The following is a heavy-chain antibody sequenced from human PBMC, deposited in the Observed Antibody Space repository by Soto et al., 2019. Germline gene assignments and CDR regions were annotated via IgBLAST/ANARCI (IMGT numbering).Heavy chain of an antibody. V-gene: IGHV2-5*02. Sequence: QITLKESGPALVKPTQTLTLTCTFSGFSLSTGGVGVGWIRQPPGKALEWLAIIYWDDDKRYSPSLETRLTIPLDTSDHQLVLPLSNIDPVDTATYYCAYSQHYTLSYYSGWFDPSRPGSLVTLSS. D-gene: IGHD2-15*01. CDR2: IYWDDDK. CDR3: AYSQHYTLSYYSGWFDP. J-gene: IGHJ5*02. CDR1: GFSLSTGGVG.